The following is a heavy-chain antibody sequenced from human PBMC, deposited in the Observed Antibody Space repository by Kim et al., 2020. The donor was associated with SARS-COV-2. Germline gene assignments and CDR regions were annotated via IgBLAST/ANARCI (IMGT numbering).Heavy chain of an antibody. CDR1: GFTFSSYG. CDR2: ISYDGSNK. V-gene: IGHV3-30*18. J-gene: IGHJ4*02. Sequence: GGSLRLSCAASGFTFSSYGMHWVRQAPGKGLEWVAVISYDGSNKYYADSVKGRFTISRDNSKNTLYLQMNSLRAEDTAVYYCAKDIPSYYYDSSGTFDYWGQGTLVTVSS. D-gene: IGHD3-22*01. CDR3: AKDIPSYYYDSSGTFDY.